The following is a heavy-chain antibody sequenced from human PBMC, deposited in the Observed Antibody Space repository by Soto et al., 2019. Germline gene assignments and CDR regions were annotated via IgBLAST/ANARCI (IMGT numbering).Heavy chain of an antibody. D-gene: IGHD3-10*01. V-gene: IGHV4-31*03. CDR1: GDSISSGGYY. CDR2: IYYSGST. Sequence: QVQLQESGPGLVKPSQTLSLTCTVSGDSISSGGYYWNWIRQHPGKGLEWIGYIYYSGSTYYNPSLKSRVTISVDTSKNQFSLKLSSVTAADXXXXXXXXXXXXPXXYXTSWGQGTLV. J-gene: IGHJ4*02. CDR3: XXXXXXPXXYXTS.